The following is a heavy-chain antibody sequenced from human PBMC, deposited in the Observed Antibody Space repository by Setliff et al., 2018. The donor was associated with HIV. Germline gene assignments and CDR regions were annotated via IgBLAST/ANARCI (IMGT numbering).Heavy chain of an antibody. Sequence: SETLSLTCIVSGGSITSSTYYWGWIRQPPGKGLEWIGSIYYTGSTDYNPSLKSRVTVSVDTSKNHFSLNLGSVTAADTAVYFCARQAWPNFDYWGQGTLVTVSS. CDR1: GGSITSSTYY. J-gene: IGHJ4*02. V-gene: IGHV4-39*01. CDR2: IYYTGST. CDR3: ARQAWPNFDY.